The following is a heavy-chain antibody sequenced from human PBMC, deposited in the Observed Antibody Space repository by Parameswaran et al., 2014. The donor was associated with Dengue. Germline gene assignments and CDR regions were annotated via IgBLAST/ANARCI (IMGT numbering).Heavy chain of an antibody. J-gene: IGHJ3*02. CDR3: ARLAVTPHDAFDI. CDR2: IYPGDSDT. V-gene: IGHV5-51*01. D-gene: IGHD4-17*01. Sequence: VRQMPGKGLEWMGIIYPGDSDTRYSPSLQGQVTISADKSISTAYLQWSSLKASDTAMYYCARLAVTPHDAFDIWGQGTMVTVSS.